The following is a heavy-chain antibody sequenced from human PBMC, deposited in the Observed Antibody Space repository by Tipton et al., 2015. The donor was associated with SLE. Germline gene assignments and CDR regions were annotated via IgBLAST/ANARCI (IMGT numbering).Heavy chain of an antibody. V-gene: IGHV4-61*01. Sequence: TLSLTCTVSGGSVSSGSYYWSWIRQPPGKGLEWIGYIYYSGSTNYNPSLKSRVTISVDTSKNQFSLKLSSVTAADTAVYYCARGMRYSYGPGYYFDYWGQGTLVTVSS. D-gene: IGHD5-18*01. CDR2: IYYSGST. CDR3: ARGMRYSYGPGYYFDY. J-gene: IGHJ4*02. CDR1: GGSVSSGSYY.